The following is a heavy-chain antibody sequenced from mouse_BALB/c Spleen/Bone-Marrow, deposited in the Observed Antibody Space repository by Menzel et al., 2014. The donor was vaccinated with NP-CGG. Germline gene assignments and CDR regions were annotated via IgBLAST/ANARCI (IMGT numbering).Heavy chain of an antibody. V-gene: IGHV5-17*02. Sequence: EVKVVESGGGLVQPGGSRKLSCAASGFTFSSFGMNWVRQAPEKGLEWVAYISSGSSTIYYADTVKGRFTISRDNPKNTLFLQMTSLRSEDTAMYYCARAGNYAWFAYWGQGTLVTVSA. CDR2: ISSGSSTI. CDR3: ARAGNYAWFAY. J-gene: IGHJ3*01. D-gene: IGHD2-1*01. CDR1: GFTFSSFG.